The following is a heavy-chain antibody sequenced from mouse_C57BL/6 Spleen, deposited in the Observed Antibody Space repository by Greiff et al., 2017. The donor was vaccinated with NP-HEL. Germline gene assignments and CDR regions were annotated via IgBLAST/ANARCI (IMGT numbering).Heavy chain of an antibody. CDR2: ISDGGSYT. CDR3: ARDRGSWYFDV. Sequence: EVKLMESGGGLVKPGGSLKLSCAASGFTFSSYAMSWVRQTPEKRLEWVATISDGGSYTYYPDNVKGRFTISRDNAKNNLYLQMSHLTSEDTAMYYCARDRGSWYFDVWGTGTTVTVSS. V-gene: IGHV5-4*01. D-gene: IGHD3-3*01. J-gene: IGHJ1*03. CDR1: GFTFSSYA.